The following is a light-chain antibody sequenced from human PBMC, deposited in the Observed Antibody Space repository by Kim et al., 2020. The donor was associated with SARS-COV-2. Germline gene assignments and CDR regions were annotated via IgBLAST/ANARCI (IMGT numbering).Light chain of an antibody. V-gene: IGKV3-15*01. J-gene: IGKJ2*01. CDR2: AAS. CDR1: QSIGSY. CDR3: QQYSNWPPA. Sequence: DIVMTQSPATLSVSPGERATLSCRASQSIGSYLAWYQQKPGQVPRLLMYAASTRATGIPARFCGSGSGTEFTLTISSLQSEDFAVYHCQQYSNWPPAFGQGTKLEI.